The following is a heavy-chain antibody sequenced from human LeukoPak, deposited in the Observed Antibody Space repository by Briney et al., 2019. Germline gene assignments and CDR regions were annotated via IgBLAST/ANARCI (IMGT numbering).Heavy chain of an antibody. CDR3: ATRYCSGGSCYGFDY. V-gene: IGHV4-39*01. D-gene: IGHD2-15*01. CDR1: GGSISSSSYS. Sequence: KPSETLSLTCTVSGGSISSSSYSWGWIRQPPGKGLEWIGSIYYSGSTYYNPSLKSRVTISVDTSKNQFSLKLSSVTAADTAVYYCATRYCSGGSCYGFDYWGQGTLVTVSS. CDR2: IYYSGST. J-gene: IGHJ4*02.